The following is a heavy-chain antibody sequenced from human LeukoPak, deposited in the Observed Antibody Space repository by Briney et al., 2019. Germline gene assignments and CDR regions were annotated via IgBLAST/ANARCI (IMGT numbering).Heavy chain of an antibody. CDR1: GFSFSGSW. V-gene: IGHV3-7*01. CDR2: MNPDGSTI. CDR3: ARDPLNGALDI. J-gene: IGHJ3*02. Sequence: GGSLRLSCTASGFSFSGSWVSWVRQLPGKRLEWLADMNPDGSTIVYVDSVKGRFTISRNNAKNSVYLRMDGLRAEDTAVYYCARDPLNGALDIWGQGTLVTVSS.